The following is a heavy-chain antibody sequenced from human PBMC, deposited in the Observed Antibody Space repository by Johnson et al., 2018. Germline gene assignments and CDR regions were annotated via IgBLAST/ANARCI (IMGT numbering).Heavy chain of an antibody. J-gene: IGHJ4*02. CDR2: ISYDGSNK. D-gene: IGHD6-19*01. CDR3: AKDEQWLASFFDY. V-gene: IGHV3-30*18. Sequence: QVQLVQSGGGVVQPGRSLRLSCAASGFTFSSYGMHWVRQAPGKGLEWVAVISYDGSNKYYADSVKGRLTISRDNSKNTLYLQMNSLRAEDTAVYYCAKDEQWLASFFDYWCQGTLVTVSS. CDR1: GFTFSSYG.